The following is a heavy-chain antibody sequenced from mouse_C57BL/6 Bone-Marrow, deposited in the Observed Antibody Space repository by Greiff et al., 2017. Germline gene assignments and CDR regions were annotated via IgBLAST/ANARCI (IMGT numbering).Heavy chain of an antibody. V-gene: IGHV5-12*01. Sequence: EVQLVESGGGLVQPGGSLKLSCAASGFTFSDYYMYWVRQTPEKRLEWVAYISNGGGSTYYPDTVKGRFTISRDNAKNTLYLQMSRLKSEDTAMYYCARRDPYAMDYWGQGTSVTVSS. CDR3: ARRDPYAMDY. J-gene: IGHJ4*01. CDR2: ISNGGGST. CDR1: GFTFSDYY.